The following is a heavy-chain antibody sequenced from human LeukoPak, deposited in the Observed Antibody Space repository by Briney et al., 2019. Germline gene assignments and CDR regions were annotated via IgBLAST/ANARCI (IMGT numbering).Heavy chain of an antibody. D-gene: IGHD6-13*01. Sequence: ASVKVSCKVSGYTLTELSMHWVRQAPGKGLEWMGGFDPEDGETIYAQKFQGRVTMTEDTSTDTAHMELSSLRSEDTAVYYCATGGGGSWYRFDYWGQGTLVTVSS. CDR2: FDPEDGET. CDR3: ATGGGGSWYRFDY. V-gene: IGHV1-24*01. J-gene: IGHJ4*02. CDR1: GYTLTELS.